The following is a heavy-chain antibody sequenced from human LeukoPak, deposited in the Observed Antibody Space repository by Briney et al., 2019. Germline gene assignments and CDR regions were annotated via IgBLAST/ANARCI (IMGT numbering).Heavy chain of an antibody. V-gene: IGHV4-31*03. CDR2: IYYSGST. D-gene: IGHD3-10*01. CDR1: GGSISSGGYY. Sequence: SETLSLTCTVSGGSISSGGYYWSWIRQHPGKGLEWIGYIYYSGSTYYNPSLKSRVTISVDTSKNQFSLKLSSVTAADTAVYYCARDRPYGSGSXSRXXYFDYWGQGTLVTVSS. J-gene: IGHJ4*02. CDR3: ARDRPYGSGSXSRXXYFDY.